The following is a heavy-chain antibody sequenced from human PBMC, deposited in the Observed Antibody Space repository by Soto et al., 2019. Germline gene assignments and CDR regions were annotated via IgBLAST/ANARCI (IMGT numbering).Heavy chain of an antibody. D-gene: IGHD3-10*01. CDR3: AKDSGSYVYYYYGMDV. Sequence: GGSLRLSCAASGFTFSSYGMHWVRQAPGRGLEWVAVISYDGSNKYYADSVKGRFTISRDNSKNTLYLQMNSLRAEDTAVYYCAKDSGSYVYYYYGMDVWGQGTTVTVSS. J-gene: IGHJ6*02. CDR2: ISYDGSNK. V-gene: IGHV3-30*18. CDR1: GFTFSSYG.